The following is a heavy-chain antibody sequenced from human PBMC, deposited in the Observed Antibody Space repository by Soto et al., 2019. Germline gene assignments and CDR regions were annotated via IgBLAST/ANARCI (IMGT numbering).Heavy chain of an antibody. CDR1: GGSFSGYY. D-gene: IGHD3-10*01. V-gene: IGHV4-34*01. CDR3: ARASGRLLWFGEFDAFDI. J-gene: IGHJ3*02. CDR2: INHSGST. Sequence: PSETLSLTCAVSGGSFSGYYWSWIRQPPAKGLEWIGEINHSGSTNYNPSPKSRVTISVDTSKNQFSLKLSSVTAADTAVYYCARASGRLLWFGEFDAFDIWGQGTMVTVSS.